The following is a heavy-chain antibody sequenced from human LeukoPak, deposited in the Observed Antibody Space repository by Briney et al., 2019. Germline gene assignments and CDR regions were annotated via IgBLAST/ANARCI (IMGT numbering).Heavy chain of an antibody. V-gene: IGHV4-34*01. J-gene: IGHJ4*02. CDR1: GDSISSYY. Sequence: SETLSLTCTVSGDSISSYYWSWIRQPPGKGLEWIGEINHSGSTNYNPSLKSRVTISVDTSKDQFSLKLSSVTAADTAVYYCARLGGYCSGTSCYMKPKHKYYFDSWGQGTLVTVSS. CDR3: ARLGGYCSGTSCYMKPKHKYYFDS. CDR2: INHSGST. D-gene: IGHD2-2*02.